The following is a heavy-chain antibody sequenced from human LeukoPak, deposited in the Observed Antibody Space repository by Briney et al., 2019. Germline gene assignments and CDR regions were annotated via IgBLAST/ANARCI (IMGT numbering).Heavy chain of an antibody. CDR3: AKKAQYNGNYPLDY. J-gene: IGHJ4*02. V-gene: IGHV3-48*04. D-gene: IGHD1-26*01. Sequence: GGSLRLSCAASAFTFSGYSMNWVRQAPGKGLEWVSYISPSATTIYYADSVKGRFTISRDNSKNTLYLQMNSLRAEDTALYFCAKKAQYNGNYPLDYWGQGTLVTVSS. CDR2: ISPSATTI. CDR1: AFTFSGYS.